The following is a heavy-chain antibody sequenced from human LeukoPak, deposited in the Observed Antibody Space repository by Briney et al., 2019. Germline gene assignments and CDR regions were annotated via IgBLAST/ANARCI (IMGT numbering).Heavy chain of an antibody. CDR1: GFTFSSYW. CDR3: ARDILTGSQSRFQH. D-gene: IGHD3-9*01. J-gene: IGHJ1*01. V-gene: IGHV3-74*01. Sequence: GGSLRLSCAASGFTFSSYWMHWVRQAPGKGLVWVSRINTDGSSTSYADSVKGRFTISRDNARNSLYLQMNTLRAEDTAVYYCARDILTGSQSRFQHWGQGTLVTVSS. CDR2: INTDGSST.